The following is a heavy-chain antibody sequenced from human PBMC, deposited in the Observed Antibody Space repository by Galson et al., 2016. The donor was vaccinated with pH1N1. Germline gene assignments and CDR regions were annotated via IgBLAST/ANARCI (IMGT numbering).Heavy chain of an antibody. J-gene: IGHJ4*02. CDR1: GFIFGSYW. CDR3: ARDGVGTVDLDY. CDR2: IKSDGSGT. D-gene: IGHD3-3*01. Sequence: SLRLSCAASGFIFGSYWMHWVRQVPGKGLVWVSRIKSDGSGTTYADSVKGRFTISRDNAKNTQYLQMNSLGAEDTAVYFCARDGVGTVDLDYWGQGTLVTVSS. V-gene: IGHV3-74*03.